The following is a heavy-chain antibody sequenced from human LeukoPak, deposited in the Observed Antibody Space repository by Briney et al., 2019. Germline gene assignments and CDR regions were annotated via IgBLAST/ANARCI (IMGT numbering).Heavy chain of an antibody. V-gene: IGHV3-21*01. CDR3: AREGRDGYKPDF. Sequence: GGTLRLSCAASGFTFSSYGMSWVRQAPGKGLEWVSSISGSSSYIYYADSVQGRFTISRDNTKNSLYLQMNSLRAEDTAVYYCAREGRDGYKPDFWGQGTLVTVSS. D-gene: IGHD5-24*01. CDR2: ISGSSSYI. CDR1: GFTFSSYG. J-gene: IGHJ4*02.